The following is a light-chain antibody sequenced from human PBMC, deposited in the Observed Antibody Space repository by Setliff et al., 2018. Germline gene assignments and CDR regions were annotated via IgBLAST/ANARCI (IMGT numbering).Light chain of an antibody. J-gene: IGLJ1*01. V-gene: IGLV2-14*03. CDR1: SSDVGGYNY. Sequence: QSALTQPASVSGSRGQSITISCTGTSSDVGGYNYVSWYQQHPGKAPKLMIYDVSYRPSGVSNRFSGSKSGSTASLTISGLQAEDEADYYCCSFTTTGTYVFGVGTKVTV. CDR2: DVS. CDR3: CSFTTTGTYV.